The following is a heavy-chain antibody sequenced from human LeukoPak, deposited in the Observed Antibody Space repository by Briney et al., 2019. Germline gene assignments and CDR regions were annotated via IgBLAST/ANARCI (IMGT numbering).Heavy chain of an antibody. V-gene: IGHV1-18*01. D-gene: IGHD3-22*01. CDR3: ARGGDMRVVGAFDI. J-gene: IGHJ3*02. Sequence: ASVKVSCKASGYTFTSYGINWVRQAPGQGLERMGWISAYNGNTNYAQKLQGRVTMTRDTSTSTVYMELRSLRSDDTALYYCARGGDMRVVGAFDIWGQGTMVTVSS. CDR2: ISAYNGNT. CDR1: GYTFTSYG.